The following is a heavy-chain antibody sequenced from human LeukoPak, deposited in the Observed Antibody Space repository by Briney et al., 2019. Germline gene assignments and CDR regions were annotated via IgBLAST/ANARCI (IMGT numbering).Heavy chain of an antibody. CDR3: AKDSSAHYHGSGSTFDY. Sequence: GGSLRLSCAASGFTFSSYAMSWVRQAPGKGLEWVSGISWNSGSIGYADSVKGRFTISRDNAKNSLYLQMNSLRAEDTALYYCAKDSSAHYHGSGSTFDYWGQGTLVTVSS. D-gene: IGHD3-10*01. J-gene: IGHJ4*02. CDR2: ISWNSGSI. V-gene: IGHV3-9*01. CDR1: GFTFSSYA.